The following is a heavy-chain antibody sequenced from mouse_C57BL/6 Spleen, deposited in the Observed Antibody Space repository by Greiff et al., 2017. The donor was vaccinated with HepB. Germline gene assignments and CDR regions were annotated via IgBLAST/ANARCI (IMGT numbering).Heavy chain of an antibody. D-gene: IGHD2-5*01. CDR3: ARYYSNYVDYFDY. J-gene: IGHJ2*01. CDR2: INPSTGGT. Sequence: VQLKESGPELVKPGASVKISCKASGYSFTGYYMNWVKQSPEKSLEWIGEINPSTGGTTYNQKFKAKATLTVDKSSSTAYMQLKSLTSEDSAVYYCARYYSNYVDYFDYWGQGTTLTVSS. CDR1: GYSFTGYY. V-gene: IGHV1-42*01.